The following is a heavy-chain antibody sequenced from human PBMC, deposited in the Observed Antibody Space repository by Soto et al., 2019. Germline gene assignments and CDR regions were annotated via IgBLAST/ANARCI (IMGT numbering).Heavy chain of an antibody. D-gene: IGHD6-13*01. CDR2: ISTSGGRA. CDR1: GFTVHSDG. J-gene: IGHJ4*02. V-gene: IGHV3-23*01. Sequence: EVQLLESGGGVVQPGGSLRLSCTASGFTVHSDGMSWVRQAPGKGLEWVSGISTSGGRANYADSVKGRFTISRDNFKNTLNLQMNGLRGEDTAVYYCAKRVADTTIFDSWGPGTLVTVSS. CDR3: AKRVADTTIFDS.